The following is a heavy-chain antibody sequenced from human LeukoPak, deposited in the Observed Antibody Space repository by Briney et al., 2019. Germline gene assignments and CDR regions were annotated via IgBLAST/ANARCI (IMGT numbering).Heavy chain of an antibody. CDR3: AREDYYDSSRAFDY. Sequence: PGGSLRLSCAASGFTFSSYAMSWVRQAPGKGLEWVSAISGSGGSTYYADSVKGRFTISRDNSKNTLYLQMNSLRADDTAVYYCAREDYYDSSRAFDYWGQGTLVTVSS. V-gene: IGHV3-23*01. CDR1: GFTFSSYA. CDR2: ISGSGGST. D-gene: IGHD3-22*01. J-gene: IGHJ4*02.